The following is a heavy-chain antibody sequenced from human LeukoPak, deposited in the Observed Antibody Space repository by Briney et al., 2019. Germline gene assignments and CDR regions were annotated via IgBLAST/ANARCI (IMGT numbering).Heavy chain of an antibody. CDR3: ASREQDAFDI. D-gene: IGHD1/OR15-1a*01. CDR1: TDSMYGYY. J-gene: IGHJ3*02. CDR2: VHNKGTT. V-gene: IGHV4-4*07. Sequence: SETLSLTCTVSTDSMYGYYWSWIRQPAGKGLEWIGRVHNKGTTNYNPSLKSRVTMSLDMSKNLFSLHLRSVTAADTAVYYCASREQDAFDIWGQGTMVTVSS.